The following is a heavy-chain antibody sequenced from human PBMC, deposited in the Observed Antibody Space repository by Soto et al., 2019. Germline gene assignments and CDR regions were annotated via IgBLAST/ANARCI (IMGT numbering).Heavy chain of an antibody. CDR2: IYHSGNT. CDR3: PRALSPVHYDSSGPVDG. Sequence: RFLAGTVAGGSISSGNYYWSWIRQPPGKGLEWMGCIYHSGNTYYSPSLKSRVSISLDTSKNQFSLKLSSVTAADTAVYYCPRALSPVHYDSSGPVDGWGQGTLVTVSS. J-gene: IGHJ5*02. D-gene: IGHD3-22*01. V-gene: IGHV4-30-4*01. CDR1: GGSISSGNYY.